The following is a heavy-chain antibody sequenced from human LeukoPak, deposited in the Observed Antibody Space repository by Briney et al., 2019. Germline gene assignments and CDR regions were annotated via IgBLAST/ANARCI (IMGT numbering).Heavy chain of an antibody. V-gene: IGHV1-2*02. D-gene: IGHD5-18*01. J-gene: IGHJ6*02. CDR2: INPNSGDT. Sequence: GASVKVSCKASGFTFTDYYIHWVRQAPGQGLEWMGWINPNSGDTNYEQKFQGRVPMTRDTSINTAYMELSRLRSGDTAVYYCARADTSLVNFYYFGMDVWCQETTLTVSS. CDR3: ARADTSLVNFYYFGMDV. CDR1: GFTFTDYY.